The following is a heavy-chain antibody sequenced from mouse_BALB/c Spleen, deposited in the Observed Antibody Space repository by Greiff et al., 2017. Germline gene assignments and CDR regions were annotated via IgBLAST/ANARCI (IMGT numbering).Heavy chain of an antibody. CDR2: ISDGGSYT. Sequence: EVQLVESGGGLVKPGGSLKLSCAASGFTFSDYYMYWVRQTPEKRLEWVATISDGGSYTYYPDSVKGRFTISRDNAKNNLYLQMSSLKSEDTAMYYCARGWYDYYAMDYWGQGTSVTVSS. CDR3: ARGWYDYYAMDY. CDR1: GFTFSDYY. D-gene: IGHD1-1*02. V-gene: IGHV5-4*02. J-gene: IGHJ4*01.